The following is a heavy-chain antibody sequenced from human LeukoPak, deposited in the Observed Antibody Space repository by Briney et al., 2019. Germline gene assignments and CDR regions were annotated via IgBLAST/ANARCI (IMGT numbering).Heavy chain of an antibody. CDR3: ARDDAYASENFDY. V-gene: IGHV4-4*02. CDR1: GDSISSSHW. D-gene: IGHD3-10*01. Sequence: PSGTLSLTCAVSGDSISSSHWWSWVRQPPGQGLEWIGRIYHSGTTNYNPSLKSRVTISVDRSKNQFSLNLTSVTAADTAVYYCARDDAYASENFDYWGQGTLVTVSS. CDR2: IYHSGTT. J-gene: IGHJ4*02.